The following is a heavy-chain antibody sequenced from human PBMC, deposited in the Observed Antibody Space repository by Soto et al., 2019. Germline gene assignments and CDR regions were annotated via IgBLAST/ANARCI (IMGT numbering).Heavy chain of an antibody. J-gene: IGHJ4*02. CDR3: MRPALETEY. V-gene: IGHV4-39*01. CDR1: GDSIINTGSY. Sequence: QLQLQESGPRLVKPSETLSLTCTVSGDSIINTGSYWGWIRQPPGKGLEWIGSIDYSRSIFYNPSLKSRVTISLDTSTNQISLKLKSVPAADTAFYYCMRPALETEYWGQGTLVTVSS. CDR2: IDYSRSI.